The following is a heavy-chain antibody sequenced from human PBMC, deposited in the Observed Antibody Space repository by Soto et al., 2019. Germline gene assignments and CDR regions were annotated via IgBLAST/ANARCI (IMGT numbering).Heavy chain of an antibody. CDR3: ARLDYYGSGHNWFDP. V-gene: IGHV1-69*13. Sequence: GASVKVSCRASGGTFSSYAISWVRQAPGQGLEWMGGIIPIFGTANYAQKFQGRVTITADESTSTDYMELSSVRSDDTAVYYCARLDYYGSGHNWFDPWGKGTLVTVSS. D-gene: IGHD3-10*01. CDR1: GGTFSSYA. J-gene: IGHJ5*02. CDR2: IIPIFGTA.